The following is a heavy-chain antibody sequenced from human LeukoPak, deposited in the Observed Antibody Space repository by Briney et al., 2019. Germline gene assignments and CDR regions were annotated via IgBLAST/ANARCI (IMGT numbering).Heavy chain of an antibody. Sequence: GGPLRLSCAASGLTFSRYWMSWVRQAPGKGLEWVANINQDGNRENYVDSVKGRFHISRDNAQNSLFLQMDSLRAEDAAVYYWASTFPYCGDGSCALGGQGTLVTVSS. V-gene: IGHV3-7*01. J-gene: IGHJ4*02. D-gene: IGHD2-15*01. CDR1: GLTFSRYW. CDR3: ASTFPYCGDGSCAL. CDR2: INQDGNRE.